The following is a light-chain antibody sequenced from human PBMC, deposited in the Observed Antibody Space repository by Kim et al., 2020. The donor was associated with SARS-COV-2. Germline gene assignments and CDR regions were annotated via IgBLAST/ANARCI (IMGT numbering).Light chain of an antibody. J-gene: IGKJ2*01. V-gene: IGKV3-20*01. CDR1: QSVSSSY. Sequence: EIVLTQSPGTLSLSPGERATLSCRASQSVSSSYLAWYQQKPGQAPRLLIFGASSRATGIPDRFSGSGSGADFTLTISRLEAEDFAVYYCQQYGISPGTFGQGTKLEI. CDR2: GAS. CDR3: QQYGISPGT.